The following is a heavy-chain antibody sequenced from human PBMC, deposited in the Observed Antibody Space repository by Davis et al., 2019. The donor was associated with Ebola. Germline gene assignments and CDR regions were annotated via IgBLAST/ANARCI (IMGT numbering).Heavy chain of an antibody. CDR2: IYYSGST. CDR1: GGSISSSSYY. V-gene: IGHV4-39*01. Sequence: PGGSLRLSCTVSGGSISSSSYYWGWIRQPPGKGLEWIGSIYYSGSTYYNPSLKSRVTISVDTSKNQFSLKLSSVTAADTAVYYCARQRDYGDYGYFQHWGQGTLVTVSS. D-gene: IGHD4-17*01. CDR3: ARQRDYGDYGYFQH. J-gene: IGHJ1*01.